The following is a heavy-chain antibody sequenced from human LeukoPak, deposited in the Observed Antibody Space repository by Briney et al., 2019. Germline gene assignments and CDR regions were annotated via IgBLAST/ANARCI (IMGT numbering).Heavy chain of an antibody. Sequence: GGSLRLSCAASGFTFSSYGMHWVRQAPGKGLEWVAFIRYDGSNKYYADSVKGRFTIPRDNSKNTLYLQMNSLRAEDTAVYYCAKDGEMGATIYYYMDVWGKGTTVTVSS. CDR3: AKDGEMGATIYYYMDV. J-gene: IGHJ6*03. V-gene: IGHV3-30*02. D-gene: IGHD1-26*01. CDR2: IRYDGSNK. CDR1: GFTFSSYG.